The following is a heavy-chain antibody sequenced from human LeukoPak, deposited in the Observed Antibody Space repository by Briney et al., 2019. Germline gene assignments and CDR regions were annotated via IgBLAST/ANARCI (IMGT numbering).Heavy chain of an antibody. J-gene: IGHJ6*03. D-gene: IGHD1-26*01. Sequence: PGGSLRLSCAASGFTFSSYWMSGVRQAPGKGLEWVANIKQDGSEKYYVDSVKGRFTTSRDNAKNSLYLQMNSLRAEDTAVYYCARVSSGSYFGYYYYYMDVWGKGTTVTVSS. CDR3: ARVSSGSYFGYYYYYMDV. CDR2: IKQDGSEK. CDR1: GFTFSSYW. V-gene: IGHV3-7*01.